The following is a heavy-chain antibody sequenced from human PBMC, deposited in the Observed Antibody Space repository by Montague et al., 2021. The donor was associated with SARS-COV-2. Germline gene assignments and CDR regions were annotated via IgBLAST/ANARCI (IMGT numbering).Heavy chain of an antibody. CDR1: GFSISSGDY. CDR2: IYHSGAT. CDR3: VTEKDCGLRNVFDI. D-gene: IGHD2-21*01. V-gene: IGHV4-38-2*02. J-gene: IGHJ3*02. Sequence: SETLSLTCTVSGFSISSGDYWGWIRQPPGKGLVWIVGIYHSGATNYNHSLQRRLTMSIDKSTNQFSLRLPSVTAADTAVFYCVTEKDCGLRNVFDIWGQGTTVTVSS.